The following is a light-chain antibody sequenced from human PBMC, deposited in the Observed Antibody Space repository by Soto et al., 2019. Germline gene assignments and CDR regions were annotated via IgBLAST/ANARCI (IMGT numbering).Light chain of an antibody. CDR2: ATS. V-gene: IGKV1-16*02. Sequence: DIQMTQSPSSLSASVGDRVTITCRASQDIDFFLAWFQQKPGKAPKSLIYATSKLQDGVPSKFPGSGSGTEFTLTIRPLQPEDFATYYCQQYNTYPWTFGPGTKV. J-gene: IGKJ1*01. CDR3: QQYNTYPWT. CDR1: QDIDFF.